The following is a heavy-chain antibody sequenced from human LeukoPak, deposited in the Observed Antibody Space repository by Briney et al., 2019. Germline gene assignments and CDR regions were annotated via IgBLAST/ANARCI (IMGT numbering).Heavy chain of an antibody. J-gene: IGHJ6*03. D-gene: IGHD3-22*01. CDR3: ARAPSDSSGYSSYYYYMDV. CDR1: SGSVSSDY. Sequence: PSETLSLTCTVSSGSVSSDYCSWIRQPPGKGLEWIGYIYYSGSTKYNPSLKSRVTILLDTSKNQFSLKLSSVTAADTAVYYCARAPSDSSGYSSYYYYMDVWGKGTTVTVSS. CDR2: IYYSGST. V-gene: IGHV4-59*08.